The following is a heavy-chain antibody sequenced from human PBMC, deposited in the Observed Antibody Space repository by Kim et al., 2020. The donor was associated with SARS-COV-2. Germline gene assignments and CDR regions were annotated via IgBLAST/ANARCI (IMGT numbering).Heavy chain of an antibody. D-gene: IGHD3-22*01. Sequence: GGSLRLSCAASGFHFESYAMSWVRQGPGGGVEWVSYIRGGGALSHYADPVKGRFTTSRDNSKNTLYLQMRNLRGEDTAVYYCAKCSSSYGNDAFDIWGQG. V-gene: IGHV3-23*01. CDR2: IRGGGALS. CDR1: GFHFESYA. CDR3: AKCSSSYGNDAFDI. J-gene: IGHJ3*02.